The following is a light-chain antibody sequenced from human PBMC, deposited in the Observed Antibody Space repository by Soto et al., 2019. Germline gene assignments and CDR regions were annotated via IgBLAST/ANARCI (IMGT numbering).Light chain of an antibody. CDR3: QQYGSSPWT. V-gene: IGKV3-20*01. J-gene: IGKJ1*01. CDR2: GAS. Sequence: IVLTQHPAILSLSPGKRATLSCRASQNISSYLIWYQQKPGQAPRLLIYGASTRATGIPDRFSGSGSGTDFTLTISRLEPEDFAVYYCQQYGSSPWTFGQGTKVDIK. CDR1: QNISSY.